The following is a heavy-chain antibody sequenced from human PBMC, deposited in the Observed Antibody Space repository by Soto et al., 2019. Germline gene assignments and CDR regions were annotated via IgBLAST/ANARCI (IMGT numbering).Heavy chain of an antibody. D-gene: IGHD2-15*01. Sequence: GGSLRLSCAASGFTFSSYWMSWVRQAPGKGLEWVANIKQDGSEKYYVDTVKGRFTISRDNAKNLLYLQMNSLRAEDTAVYYCARFYCSGGSCYRGFVDYWGQGTLVTVSS. CDR1: GFTFSSYW. CDR3: ARFYCSGGSCYRGFVDY. V-gene: IGHV3-7*01. J-gene: IGHJ4*02. CDR2: IKQDGSEK.